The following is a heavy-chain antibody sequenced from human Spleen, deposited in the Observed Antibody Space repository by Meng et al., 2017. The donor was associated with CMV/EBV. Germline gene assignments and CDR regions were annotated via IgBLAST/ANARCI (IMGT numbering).Heavy chain of an antibody. CDR2: IYYSGST. D-gene: IGHD4-11*01. CDR1: GGSISSYY. CDR3: AREGGKGDYRDYRMYYGMDV. J-gene: IGHJ6*02. V-gene: IGHV4-59*12. Sequence: SETLSLTCTVSGGSISSYYWSWIRQPPGKGLEWIGYIYYSGSTNYNPSLKSRVTISVDTSKNQFSLKLSSVTAADTAVYYCAREGGKGDYRDYRMYYGMDVWGQGTTVTVSS.